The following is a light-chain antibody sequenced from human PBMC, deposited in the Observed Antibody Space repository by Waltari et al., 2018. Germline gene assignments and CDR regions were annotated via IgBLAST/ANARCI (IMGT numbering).Light chain of an antibody. Sequence: DVVLTQSPLPLPAPLGQPASMSCRSSQSPFHSDGNTYLNWFHQRPGRSPRRLIYKISRRESGVPDRFSGSGSGTDFTLKISRVEAEDVGVYYCMQGSHWPRTFGQGTKLEI. CDR2: KIS. CDR1: QSPFHSDGNTY. V-gene: IGKV2-30*02. CDR3: MQGSHWPRT. J-gene: IGKJ2*01.